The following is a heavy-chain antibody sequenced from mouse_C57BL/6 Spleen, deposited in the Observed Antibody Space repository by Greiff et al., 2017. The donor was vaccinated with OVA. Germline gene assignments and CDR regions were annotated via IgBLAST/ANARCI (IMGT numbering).Heavy chain of an antibody. CDR1: GYTFTSYW. CDR3: ARRGIYDYDVRCAY. V-gene: IGHV1-61*01. CDR2: IYPSDSET. D-gene: IGHD2-4*01. Sequence: VQLQQPGAELVRPGSSVKLSCKASGYTFTSYWMDWVKQRPGQGLEWIGNIYPSDSETHYNQKFKDKATLTVDKSSSTAYMQRSSLTSEDSAVYYCARRGIYDYDVRCAYWGQGTLGTVSA. J-gene: IGHJ3*01.